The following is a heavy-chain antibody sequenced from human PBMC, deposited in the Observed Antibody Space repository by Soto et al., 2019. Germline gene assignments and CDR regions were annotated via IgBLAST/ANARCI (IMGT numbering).Heavy chain of an antibody. Sequence: SETLSLTCAVYGGSFSGYYWSWIRQPPGKGLEWIGEINHSGSTNYNPSLKSRVTISVDTSKNQFSLKLSSVTAADTAVYYCARGVTTTGYSSSWIRVHWFDPWGQGTLVTVSS. CDR2: INHSGST. CDR1: GGSFSGYY. V-gene: IGHV4-34*01. CDR3: ARGVTTTGYSSSWIRVHWFDP. D-gene: IGHD6-13*01. J-gene: IGHJ5*02.